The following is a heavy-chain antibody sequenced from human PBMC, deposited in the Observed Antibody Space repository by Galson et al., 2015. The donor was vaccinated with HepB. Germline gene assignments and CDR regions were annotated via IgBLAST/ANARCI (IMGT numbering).Heavy chain of an antibody. Sequence: SVKVSCKASGYTFTSCYMHWVRQAPGQGLEWMGIINPSGGSTSYAQKFQGRVTMTRDTSTSTVYMELSSLRSEDTAVYYCARSYCSGGSCRKDNYYYYMDVWGKGTTVTVSS. V-gene: IGHV1-46*03. D-gene: IGHD2-15*01. CDR2: INPSGGST. CDR3: ARSYCSGGSCRKDNYYYYMDV. CDR1: GYTFTSCY. J-gene: IGHJ6*03.